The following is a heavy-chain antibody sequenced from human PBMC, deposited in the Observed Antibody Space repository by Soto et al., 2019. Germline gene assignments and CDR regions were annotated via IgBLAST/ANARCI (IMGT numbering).Heavy chain of an antibody. Sequence: QVQLQQWGAGLLKPSETLSLTCAVYGGSFSGYYWSWIRQPPGKGLGWIGEINHSGSTNYNPSLKSRVTISVDTSKNQFSLKLSSVTAADTAVYYCARALETYCGGDCYSGDYWGQGTLVTVSS. CDR1: GGSFSGYY. D-gene: IGHD2-21*02. V-gene: IGHV4-34*01. CDR3: ARALETYCGGDCYSGDY. CDR2: INHSGST. J-gene: IGHJ4*02.